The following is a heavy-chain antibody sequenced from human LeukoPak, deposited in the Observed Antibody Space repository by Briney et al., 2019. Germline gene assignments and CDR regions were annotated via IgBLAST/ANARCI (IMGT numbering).Heavy chain of an antibody. D-gene: IGHD3-22*01. CDR3: ARAGDYYSTGDY. CDR1: GFTFDDYG. V-gene: IGHV3-20*04. Sequence: GGSLRLSCAASGFTFDDYGMSWVRQAPGKGLEWVSGINWNGGSTGYADSVKGRFTISRDNAKNSLYLQMNSLKTDDTAVYYCARAGDYYSTGDYWGQGTLVTVSS. CDR2: INWNGGST. J-gene: IGHJ4*02.